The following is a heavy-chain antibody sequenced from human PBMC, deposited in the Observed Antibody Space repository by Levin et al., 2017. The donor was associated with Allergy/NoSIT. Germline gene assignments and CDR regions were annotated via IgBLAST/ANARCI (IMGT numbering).Heavy chain of an antibody. V-gene: IGHV4-59*01. Sequence: GSLRLSCTVSGGSISSYYWSWIRQPPGKGLEWIGYIYYSGSTNYNPSLKSRVTISVDTSKNQFSLKLSSVTAADTAVYYCARDHDYGDFFDYWGQGTLVTVSS. CDR1: GGSISSYY. CDR2: IYYSGST. D-gene: IGHD4-17*01. CDR3: ARDHDYGDFFDY. J-gene: IGHJ4*02.